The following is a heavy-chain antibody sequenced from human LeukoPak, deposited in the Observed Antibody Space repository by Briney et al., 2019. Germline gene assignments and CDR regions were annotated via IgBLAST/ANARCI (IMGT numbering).Heavy chain of an antibody. J-gene: IGHJ4*02. CDR3: AKGVDGYNYYFDY. Sequence: GGSLRLSCAASGFTFSSYAMSWVRQAPGKGLEWVSGISGSGGSISYADSVKCRFIISIDNSKNTLYLQMNSLRAEDTAVYYCAKGVDGYNYYFDYWGQETLVTVSS. D-gene: IGHD5-24*01. CDR2: ISGSGGSI. V-gene: IGHV3-23*01. CDR1: GFTFSSYA.